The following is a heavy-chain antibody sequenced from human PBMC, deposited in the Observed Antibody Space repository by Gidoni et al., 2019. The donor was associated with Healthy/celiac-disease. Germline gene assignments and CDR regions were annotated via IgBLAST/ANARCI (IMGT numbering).Heavy chain of an antibody. CDR2: MNPNSGNT. D-gene: IGHD3-10*01. J-gene: IGHJ6*02. CDR3: ARVAPKGNYYYYYGMDV. CDR1: GYTFTSYD. V-gene: IGHV1-8*01. Sequence: QVQLVQSGAEVKKPGASVQVSCKASGYTFTSYDINWVRQATGQGLEWMGWMNPNSGNTGYAQKFQGRVTMTRNTSISTAYMELSSLRSEDTAVYYCARVAPKGNYYYYYGMDVWGQGTTVTVSS.